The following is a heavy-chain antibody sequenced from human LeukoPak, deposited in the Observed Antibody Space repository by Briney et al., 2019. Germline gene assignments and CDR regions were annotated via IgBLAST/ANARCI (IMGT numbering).Heavy chain of an antibody. D-gene: IGHD1-26*01. CDR1: GGSISTYY. CDR3: ARPRDSGSYYAFDI. CDR2: IYYSGST. Sequence: SETLSLTCTVSGGSISTYYWSWIRKPPGEGLEWIGHIYYSGSTDHNPSLESRVTISLDTSKSQFSLKLTSVTAADTAVYYCARPRDSGSYYAFDIWGQGTMVTVSS. J-gene: IGHJ3*02. V-gene: IGHV4-59*12.